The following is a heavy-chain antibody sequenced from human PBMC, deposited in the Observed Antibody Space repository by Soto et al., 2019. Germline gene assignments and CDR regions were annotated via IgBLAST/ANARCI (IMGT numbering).Heavy chain of an antibody. Sequence: ASVKVSCKASGYTFTGYYMHWVRQAPGQGLEWMGWINPSSGGTNYAQKFQGRVTMTRDTSISTAYMELSRLRSDDTAVYYCARVGRAYCSGGGCYDYWGQGTLVTVSS. CDR1: GYTFTGYY. CDR2: INPSSGGT. V-gene: IGHV1-2*02. J-gene: IGHJ4*02. D-gene: IGHD2-15*01. CDR3: ARVGRAYCSGGGCYDY.